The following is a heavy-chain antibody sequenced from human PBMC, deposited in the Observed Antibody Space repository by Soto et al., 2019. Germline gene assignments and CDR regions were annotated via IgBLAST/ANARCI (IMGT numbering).Heavy chain of an antibody. J-gene: IGHJ6*03. D-gene: IGHD6-13*01. CDR3: ARRDSSTWSYYYYMDV. CDR2: INHSGST. CDR1: GGSFSGYY. Sequence: LFLTCAVYGGSFSGYYWSWIRQPPGKGLEWIGEINHSGSTNYNPSLKSRVTISIDTSKSQFSLKLSSVTAADTAVYYCARRDSSTWSYYYYMDVWGKGTTVTVSS. V-gene: IGHV4-34*01.